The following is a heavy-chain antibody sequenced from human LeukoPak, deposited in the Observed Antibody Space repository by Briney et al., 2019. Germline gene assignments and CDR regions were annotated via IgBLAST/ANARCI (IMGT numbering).Heavy chain of an antibody. V-gene: IGHV3-23*01. CDR3: AKGSLNYYGSGSSSFDY. CDR2: ISGSGGST. D-gene: IGHD3-10*01. CDR1: GFTFSSYA. Sequence: GGSLRLSCAASGFTFSSYAMSWVRQAPGKGLEWVSAISGSGGSTFYADSVKGRFTISRDNSKNTLYLQMNSLRAEDTAVYYCAKGSLNYYGSGSSSFDYWGQGTLVTVSS. J-gene: IGHJ4*02.